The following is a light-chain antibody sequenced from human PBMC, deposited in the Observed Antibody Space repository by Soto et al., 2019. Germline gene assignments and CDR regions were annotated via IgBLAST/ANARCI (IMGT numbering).Light chain of an antibody. J-gene: IGLJ1*01. Sequence: QSVLTQPASVSGSPGQSITISCTGTSSDVGGYNYVSWYQQHPGKAPKLMIYEVSNRPSGVSNRFSGSKSGNTASLTISGLQAEXXADYYCSSYTSSSTPYVFGTGTKVTV. CDR2: EVS. V-gene: IGLV2-14*01. CDR1: SSDVGGYNY. CDR3: SSYTSSSTPYV.